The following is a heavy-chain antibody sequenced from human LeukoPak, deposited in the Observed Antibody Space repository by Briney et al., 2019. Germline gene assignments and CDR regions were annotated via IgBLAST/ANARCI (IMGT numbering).Heavy chain of an antibody. CDR1: GFTVSSNY. V-gene: IGHV3-53*01. D-gene: IGHD5-18*01. CDR3: AKAELAVDTFFDY. Sequence: GGSLRLSCAASGFTVSSNYMSWVRQAPGKGLEWVSVIYSGGSTYYADSVKGRFTISRDNSKRTLFLQMNSLRAEDTAFYYCAKAELAVDTFFDYWGQGTLVTVSS. CDR2: IYSGGST. J-gene: IGHJ4*02.